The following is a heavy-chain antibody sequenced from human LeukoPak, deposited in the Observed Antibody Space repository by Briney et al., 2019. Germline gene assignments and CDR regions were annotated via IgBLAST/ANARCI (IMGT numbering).Heavy chain of an antibody. CDR3: ASSDSGGSFDY. V-gene: IGHV4-38-2*01. J-gene: IGHJ4*02. Sequence: SETLSLTCSVSGYSISSGYYWGWIRQPPGKGLEWIGYIYHSGSTYYNPSLKSRVTISVDRSKNQFSLKLSSVTAADTAVYYCASSDSGGSFDYWGQGTLVTVSS. CDR2: IYHSGST. CDR1: GYSISSGYY. D-gene: IGHD2-15*01.